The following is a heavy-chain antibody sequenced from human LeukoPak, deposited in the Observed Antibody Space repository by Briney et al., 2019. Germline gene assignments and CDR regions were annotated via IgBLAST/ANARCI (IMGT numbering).Heavy chain of an antibody. V-gene: IGHV1-69*13. CDR3: ARVLRLGGPANGMDV. D-gene: IGHD3-16*01. CDR2: IIPIFGTA. Sequence: ASVTVSCKASGGTFSSYAISWVRQAPGQGLEWMGGIIPIFGTANYAQKFQGRVTITADESTSTAYMELSSLRSEDTAVYYCARVLRLGGPANGMDVWGQGTTVAVSS. J-gene: IGHJ6*02. CDR1: GGTFSSYA.